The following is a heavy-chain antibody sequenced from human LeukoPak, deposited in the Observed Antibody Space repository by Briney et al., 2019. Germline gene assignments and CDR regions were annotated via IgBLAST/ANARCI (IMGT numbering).Heavy chain of an antibody. Sequence: PSETLSLTCTVSGGSISSYYWSWIRQPPGKGLEWIGYIYYSGSTNYNPSLKSRVTISVDTSKNQFSLKLSSVTAADTAVYYCARGGAALGVIHWFDPWGQGTLVTVSS. CDR3: ARGGAALGVIHWFDP. CDR2: IYYSGST. V-gene: IGHV4-59*01. CDR1: GGSISSYY. D-gene: IGHD3-16*02. J-gene: IGHJ5*02.